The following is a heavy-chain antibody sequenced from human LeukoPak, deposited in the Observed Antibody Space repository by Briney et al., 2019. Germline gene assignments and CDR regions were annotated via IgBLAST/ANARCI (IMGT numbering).Heavy chain of an antibody. V-gene: IGHV3-23*01. CDR1: GFTFSSYA. CDR2: ISTSGGST. CDR3: AKLARGVYDNTDY. D-gene: IGHD6-13*01. J-gene: IGHJ4*02. Sequence: QAGGSLRLSCAASGFTFSSYAMTWVRQAPGKGLEWVSAISTSGGSTYYADSVKGRFTCSRDNSKNTLYLQMSSLRAEDTAVYYCAKLARGVYDNTDYWGQGTLVTVSS.